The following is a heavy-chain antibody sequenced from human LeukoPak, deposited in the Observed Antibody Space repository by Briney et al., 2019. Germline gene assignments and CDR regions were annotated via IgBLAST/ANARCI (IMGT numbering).Heavy chain of an antibody. J-gene: IGHJ5*02. CDR2: INTNTGNP. Sequence: ASVKVSCKAAGYTFTNYAMNWVRQAPGQGLGWMGWINTNTGNPTYAQGFTGRFVFSLDASVSTAYLQIRRLKAEDTAVYYCARVPFVVMGDTGNWFDPWGQGTLVTVSS. V-gene: IGHV7-4-1*01. CDR3: ARVPFVVMGDTGNWFDP. CDR1: GYTFTNYA. D-gene: IGHD2-8*01.